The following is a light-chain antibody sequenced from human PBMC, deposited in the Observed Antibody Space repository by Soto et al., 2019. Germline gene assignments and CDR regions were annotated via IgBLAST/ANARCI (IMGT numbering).Light chain of an antibody. CDR1: QPVSRN. J-gene: IGKJ2*01. Sequence: EIVMTQSPATLSVSPGERAALSCRASQPVSRNCAWYRQKPGQAPTLLIYGASTRATGIPARFSGSGSGTEFTLSISSLQSEDFAIYYCQQYNNWPYTFGQGTKLEIK. V-gene: IGKV3-15*01. CDR3: QQYNNWPYT. CDR2: GAS.